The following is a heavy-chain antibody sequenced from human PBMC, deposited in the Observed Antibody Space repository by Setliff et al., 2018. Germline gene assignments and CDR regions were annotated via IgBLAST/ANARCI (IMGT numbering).Heavy chain of an antibody. CDR2: CDPEDGET. V-gene: IGHV1-24*01. D-gene: IGHD6-13*01. CDR1: GYTLTELS. J-gene: IGHJ4*02. Sequence: ASVKVSCKVSGYTLTELSMHWVRQAPGKGLEWMGGCDPEDGETIYAQKFQGRVTMTEDTSTDIAYMGLSSLRSEDTAVYYCATAEVIIAAAGNSKYILDYWGQGTLVTVSS. CDR3: ATAEVIIAAAGNSKYILDY.